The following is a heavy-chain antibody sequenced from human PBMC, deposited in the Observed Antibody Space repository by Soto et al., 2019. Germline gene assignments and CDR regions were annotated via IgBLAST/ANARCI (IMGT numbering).Heavy chain of an antibody. Sequence: QVQLVQSGPEVKKPGASVKVFCKASGNIFPSYGISWVRQAPGQGLEWMGWINSYNGVTNYAQSLQGRVTLTTDSSTSTAYMEVRSLRSDDTAVYYCATDRGGYGTFDYWGQGTLVTVSS. J-gene: IGHJ4*02. D-gene: IGHD5-12*01. CDR2: INSYNGVT. CDR3: ATDRGGYGTFDY. V-gene: IGHV1-18*01. CDR1: GNIFPSYG.